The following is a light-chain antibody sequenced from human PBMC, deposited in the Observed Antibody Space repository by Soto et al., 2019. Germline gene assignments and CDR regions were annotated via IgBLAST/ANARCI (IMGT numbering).Light chain of an antibody. CDR3: QKYNSAPWT. Sequence: DIPMTQSPSSLSASVGDRVTITCRASQGISNYLAWYQQKPGKVPKLLIYDAATLQSGVPSRFSGSGSGTDFTLTISSLQAEDVATYYCQKYNSAPWTFGQGTRVEIK. V-gene: IGKV1-27*01. CDR2: DAA. CDR1: QGISNY. J-gene: IGKJ1*01.